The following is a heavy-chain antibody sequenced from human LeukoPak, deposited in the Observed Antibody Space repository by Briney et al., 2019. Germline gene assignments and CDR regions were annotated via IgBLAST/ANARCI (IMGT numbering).Heavy chain of an antibody. D-gene: IGHD6-6*01. V-gene: IGHV3-66*01. J-gene: IGHJ3*02. CDR3: ARVRSVHAFDI. CDR1: GFTASSNY. CDR2: IYSGGST. Sequence: GGSLRLSCAASGFTASSNYMSWVRQAPGKGLEWVSVIYSGGSTYYADSVKGRFTISRDNSKNTLYLQMNSLRAEDTAVYYCARVRSVHAFDIWGQGTMVTVSS.